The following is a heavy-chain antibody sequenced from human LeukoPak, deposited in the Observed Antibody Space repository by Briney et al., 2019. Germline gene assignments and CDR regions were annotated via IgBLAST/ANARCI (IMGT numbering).Heavy chain of an antibody. Sequence: ASVKVSCKASGYTFTSYGISWVRQAPGQGLEWMGWISAYNGNTNYAQKLQGRVTMTTDTSTSTAYMGLRSLRSDDTAVYYCARLDYYDSSGYPLPFDYWGQGTLVTVSS. D-gene: IGHD3-22*01. V-gene: IGHV1-18*01. CDR2: ISAYNGNT. J-gene: IGHJ4*02. CDR3: ARLDYYDSSGYPLPFDY. CDR1: GYTFTSYG.